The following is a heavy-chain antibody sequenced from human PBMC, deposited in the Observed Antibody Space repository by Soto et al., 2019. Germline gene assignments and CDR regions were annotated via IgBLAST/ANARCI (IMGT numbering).Heavy chain of an antibody. CDR3: AREVGGSCYY. V-gene: IGHV3-21*01. J-gene: IGHJ4*02. CDR1: GFTFSSYS. D-gene: IGHD2-15*01. CDR2: ISSSSSYI. Sequence: EVQLVESGGGLVKPGGSLRLSCAASGFTFSSYSMNWVRQAPGKGLEWVSSISSSSSYIYYVDSVKGRFTISRDNAKNSLYLQMNSLRAEDTAVYYCAREVGGSCYYWGQGTLVTVSS.